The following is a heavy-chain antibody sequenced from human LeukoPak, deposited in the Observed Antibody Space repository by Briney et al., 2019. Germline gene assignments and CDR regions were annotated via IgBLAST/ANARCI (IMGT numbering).Heavy chain of an antibody. CDR1: GGSINNSSYY. D-gene: IGHD6-19*01. J-gene: IGHJ4*02. CDR2: ILYSGST. V-gene: IGHV4-39*01. CDR3: ARHLRAVAGGRYFDY. Sequence: SETLSLTCTVSGGSINNSSYYWGWIRQPPEKGLEWIGSILYSGSTYYNPSLESRVTISLDTSKNQFSLKLSSVTAADTAVYYCARHLRAVAGGRYFDYWGQGTQVTVSS.